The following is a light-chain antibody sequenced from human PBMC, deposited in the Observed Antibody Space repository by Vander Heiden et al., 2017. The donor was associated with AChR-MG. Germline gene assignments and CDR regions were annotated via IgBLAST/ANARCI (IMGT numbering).Light chain of an antibody. CDR1: NIGSKS. J-gene: IGLJ3*02. CDR3: QVWDSSSDHPGV. Sequence: SYVLTQAPSVSVAPGKTARITCGGNNIGSKSVHWYQQKPGQAPVLVLYDDRDRPSGIPERFSGSNSGNTATLTISRVEAGDEADYYCQVWDSSSDHPGVFGGGTKLTVL. V-gene: IGLV3-21*03. CDR2: DDR.